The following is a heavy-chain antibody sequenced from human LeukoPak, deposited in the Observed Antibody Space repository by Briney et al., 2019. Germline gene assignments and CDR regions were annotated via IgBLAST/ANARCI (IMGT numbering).Heavy chain of an antibody. V-gene: IGHV1-18*01. J-gene: IGHJ5*02. CDR2: ISAYNGNT. D-gene: IGHD6-13*01. Sequence: GASVKVSCKASGYTFTSYYINWVRLAPGQGLEWMGWISAYNGNTKYAQKLQGRVTMTTDTSTSTAYMDLRSLRSDDTAVYYCARDRGIAEADSFDPWGQGTLVTVSS. CDR3: ARDRGIAEADSFDP. CDR1: GYTFTSYY.